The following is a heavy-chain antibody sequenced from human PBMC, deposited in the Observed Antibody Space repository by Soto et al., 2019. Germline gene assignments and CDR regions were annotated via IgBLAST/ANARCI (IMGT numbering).Heavy chain of an antibody. D-gene: IGHD3-10*01. Sequence: EVQLLESGGGLVQPGGSLRLSCAASGFTFSSYAMSWVRQAPGKGLEWISAISGSGGGTYYADSVKGRFTISRDNSKNTLYLQMNSLRAEDTAVYYCAKECDSGRYYTGYWGQGTLVAVSS. CDR3: AKECDSGRYYTGY. CDR1: GFTFSSYA. J-gene: IGHJ4*02. CDR2: ISGSGGGT. V-gene: IGHV3-23*01.